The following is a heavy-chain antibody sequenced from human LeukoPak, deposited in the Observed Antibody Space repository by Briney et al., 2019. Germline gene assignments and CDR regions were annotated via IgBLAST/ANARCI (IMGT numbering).Heavy chain of an antibody. CDR1: GFTFSSYS. Sequence: GGSLRLSCAASGFTFSSYSMNWVRQAPGKGLEWVSSISSSSSYIYYADSVRGRFTISRDNAKNSLYLQMDSLRAEDTAVYYCARDARVSSTSCPGYWGQGTLVTVSS. J-gene: IGHJ4*02. CDR3: ARDARVSSTSCPGY. D-gene: IGHD2-2*01. CDR2: ISSSSSYI. V-gene: IGHV3-21*01.